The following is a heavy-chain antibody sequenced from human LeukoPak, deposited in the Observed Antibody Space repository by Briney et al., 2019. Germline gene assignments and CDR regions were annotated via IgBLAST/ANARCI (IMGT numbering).Heavy chain of an antibody. D-gene: IGHD1-1*01. V-gene: IGHV4-4*02. Sequence: SETLSLTCAVSGGSISSSNWWSWVRQPPGKGLEWIGEIYHSGSTNYNPSLKSRVTISVDKSKNQFSLRLTSVTAADTAVYYCASASTVELERPLDYWGQGTLVTVSS. J-gene: IGHJ4*02. CDR2: IYHSGST. CDR3: ASASTVELERPLDY. CDR1: GGSISSSNW.